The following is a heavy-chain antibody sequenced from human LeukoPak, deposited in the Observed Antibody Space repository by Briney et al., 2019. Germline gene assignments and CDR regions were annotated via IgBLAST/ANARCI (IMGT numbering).Heavy chain of an antibody. D-gene: IGHD3-10*01. CDR1: GFTFTKYW. CDR2: INNEGNDT. J-gene: IGHJ4*02. V-gene: IGHV3-74*01. CDR3: ARGIYGNFDY. Sequence: GGSLKLSCAASGFTFTKYWMHWVRQVPRKGLIWVSRINNEGNDTNYADSVKGRSTISRDNAKNTLYLQMNSLRAEDTAVYYCARGIYGNFDYWGQGSLVTVSS.